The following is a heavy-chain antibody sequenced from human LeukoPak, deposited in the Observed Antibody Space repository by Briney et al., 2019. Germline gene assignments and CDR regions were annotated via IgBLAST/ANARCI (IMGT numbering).Heavy chain of an antibody. CDR3: ARVSSQYYYDSSDAFDI. CDR1: GFTLSSYS. V-gene: IGHV3-21*01. CDR2: ISSSSGYI. D-gene: IGHD3-22*01. J-gene: IGHJ3*02. Sequence: PGGSLRLSCAASGFTLSSYSMNWVRQAPGKGLEWVSAISSSSGYISYVDSVKGRFTISRDNAKNSLYLQMNNLRVEDTAVYYCARVSSQYYYDSSDAFDIWGQGTTVTVSA.